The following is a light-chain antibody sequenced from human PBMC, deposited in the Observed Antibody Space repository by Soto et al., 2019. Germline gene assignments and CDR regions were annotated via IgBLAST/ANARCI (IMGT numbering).Light chain of an antibody. V-gene: IGKV4-1*01. Sequence: DIVMTQSPDSLPVSLGERATISCKSSQSVLYTSNNKNYLAWYQQKPGQSPKLLIYWASTRESGVPDRFSGSGSGTDFTLTISSLQAEDVAVYYCQQYYSNPRTFGQGTKVDIK. CDR3: QQYYSNPRT. CDR1: QSVLYTSNNKNY. J-gene: IGKJ1*01. CDR2: WAS.